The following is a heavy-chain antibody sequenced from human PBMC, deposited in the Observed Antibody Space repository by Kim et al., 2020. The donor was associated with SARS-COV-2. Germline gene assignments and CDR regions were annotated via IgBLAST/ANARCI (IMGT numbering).Heavy chain of an antibody. CDR2: INTYTGDP. D-gene: IGHD1-20*01. CDR3: AREYNWNELAF. J-gene: IGHJ4*02. Sequence: ASVKVSCKASGYTFGDYGVHWVRQAPGQRLEWMGRINTYTGDPTYAQGFTGRFVFSLDTSVSTASLQISSLKAEDTAVYYCAREYNWNELAFWGQGSLVTVSS. V-gene: IGHV7-4-1*02. CDR1: GYTFGDYG.